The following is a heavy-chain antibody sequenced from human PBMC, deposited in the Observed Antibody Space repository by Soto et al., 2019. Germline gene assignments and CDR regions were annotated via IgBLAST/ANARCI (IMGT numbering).Heavy chain of an antibody. CDR1: GYTFSSSG. J-gene: IGHJ6*02. CDR3: ATYRRDAMDV. CDR2: ISGNNGNT. Sequence: QVHLVQSGAEVKKPGASVKVSCKASGYTFSSSGISWVRQAPGQGLEWVGWISGNNGNTRYIEKLQGRLTLTTDTSTSTSYMELRNLRADDTAVYNCATYRRDAMDVWGQGTTVIVSS. V-gene: IGHV1-18*01. D-gene: IGHD5-12*01.